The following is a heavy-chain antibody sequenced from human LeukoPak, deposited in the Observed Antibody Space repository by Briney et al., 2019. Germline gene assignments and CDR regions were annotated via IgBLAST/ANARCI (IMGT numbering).Heavy chain of an antibody. Sequence: GASVKVSCKASGYTFTSYDINWVRQATGQGLEWMGRMNPNSGNTGYAQKFQGRVTMTRNTSISTAYMELSSLRSEDTAVYYCARVGYDILTGYYGYFDYWGQGTLVTVSS. V-gene: IGHV1-8*01. CDR1: GYTFTSYD. D-gene: IGHD3-9*01. CDR3: ARVGYDILTGYYGYFDY. J-gene: IGHJ4*03. CDR2: MNPNSGNT.